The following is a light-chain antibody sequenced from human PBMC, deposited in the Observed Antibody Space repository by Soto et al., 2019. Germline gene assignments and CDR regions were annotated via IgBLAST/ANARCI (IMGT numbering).Light chain of an antibody. V-gene: IGKV3D-20*02. J-gene: IGKJ2*01. CDR1: QSVSSSY. CDR3: QQYKNWPTFT. CDR2: GAS. Sequence: EIVLTQSPVTLSLSPGEGATLSRRASQSVSSSYLAWYQQKPCQAPRLLIYGASSRATGIPDRFSGSGSGTDFTPTISRLEPEDFAVYYCQQYKNWPTFTFGQGTKVDIK.